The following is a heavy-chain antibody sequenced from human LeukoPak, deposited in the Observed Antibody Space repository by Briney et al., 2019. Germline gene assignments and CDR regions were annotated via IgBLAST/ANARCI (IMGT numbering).Heavy chain of an antibody. V-gene: IGHV4-38-2*02. D-gene: IGHD2-2*01. J-gene: IGHJ4*02. CDR2: IYHSGST. Sequence: SETLSPTCTVSGYSISSGYYWGWIRQPPGKGLEWIGTIYHSGSTYYNPSLKSRVTMSVDTSKNQFSLKLSSVTAADTAVYYCARDYCRTTTCPFGCWGQGTLVTVSS. CDR3: ARDYCRTTTCPFGC. CDR1: GYSISSGYY.